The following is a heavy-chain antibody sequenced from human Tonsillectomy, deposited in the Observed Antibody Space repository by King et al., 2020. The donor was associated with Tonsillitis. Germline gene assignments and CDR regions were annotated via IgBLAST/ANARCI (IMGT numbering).Heavy chain of an antibody. V-gene: IGHV3-7*01. Sequence: VQLVQSGGGLVQPGGSLRLSCAASGFTFIGYSMTWVRQAPGKGLEWVANIKEDGSEKNYVDPVEGRFTISRDNAENLVYLQMNTLRAEDTAVYYCARDAAGGCWGPDTFDVGGQGIMVTVSS. J-gene: IGHJ3*01. D-gene: IGHD3-10*01. CDR2: IKEDGSEK. CDR3: ARDAAGGCWGPDTFDV. CDR1: GFTFIGYS.